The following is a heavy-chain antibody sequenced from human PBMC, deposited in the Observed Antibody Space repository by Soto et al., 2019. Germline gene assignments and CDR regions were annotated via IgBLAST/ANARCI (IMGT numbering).Heavy chain of an antibody. Sequence: GGSLRLSCEAFGLAFGNSGLHWVRQAPGKALGWGTCISHEESERCYADSVRGRFSISRDNSKNKLYLHVVGLRREDRATYYCANTLGYCTNSSGYSWNYFYAMDTWGQGTTVTVSS. D-gene: IGHD2-8*01. CDR1: GLAFGNSG. CDR3: ANTLGYCTNSSGYSWNYFYAMDT. CDR2: ISHEESER. V-gene: IGHV3-30*02. J-gene: IGHJ6*02.